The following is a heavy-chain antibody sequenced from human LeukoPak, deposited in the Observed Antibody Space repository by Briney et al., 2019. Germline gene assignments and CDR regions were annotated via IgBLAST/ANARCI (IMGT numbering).Heavy chain of an antibody. CDR3: ARERGGSWSRYFDY. J-gene: IGHJ4*02. CDR2: ISSSGST. Sequence: SETLSLTCTVSGDSISSGDYYWSWIRQPAGKGLEWIGRISSSGSTNYNPSLKSRVTISVDTSKNQFSLKLSSVTAADTAVYYCARERGGSWSRYFDYWGQGTLVTVSS. CDR1: GDSISSGDYY. V-gene: IGHV4-61*02. D-gene: IGHD2-15*01.